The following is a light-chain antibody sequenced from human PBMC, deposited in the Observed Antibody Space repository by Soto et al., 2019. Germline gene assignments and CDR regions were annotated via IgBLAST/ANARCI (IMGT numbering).Light chain of an antibody. V-gene: IGKV3-20*01. CDR2: AEY. J-gene: IGKJ1*01. CDR1: QTISSTY. Sequence: EIVLTQSQGTLSGSPGYRATVSCSASQTISSTYLAWYQQKPGQDNRIIIYAEYTRATGITDRFSGSGSGTDFTLTIRRLEPEDFAVYYCKQYGSSPKPLGKGTKLDIK. CDR3: KQYGSSPKP.